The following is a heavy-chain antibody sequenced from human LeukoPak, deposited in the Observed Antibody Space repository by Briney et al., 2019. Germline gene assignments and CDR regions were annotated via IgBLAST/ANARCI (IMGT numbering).Heavy chain of an antibody. V-gene: IGHV3-21*01. J-gene: IGHJ3*02. D-gene: IGHD6-13*01. CDR3: ARGDSSSWYYAFDI. Sequence: GGSLRLSCAASGFTFSSYSMNWVRQAPGKGLGWVSSISSSSSYIYYADSVKGRFTITRDNAKNSLYLQMNSLRAEDTAVYYCARGDSSSWYYAFDIWGQGTMVTVSS. CDR2: ISSSSSYI. CDR1: GFTFSSYS.